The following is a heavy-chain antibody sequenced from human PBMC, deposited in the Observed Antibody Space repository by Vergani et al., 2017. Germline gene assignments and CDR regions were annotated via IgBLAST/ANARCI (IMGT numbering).Heavy chain of an antibody. J-gene: IGHJ4*02. CDR3: TKGSRGYTGYFFDY. CDR1: VFSFPGYA. CDR2: VSGSSATP. V-gene: IGHV3-23*01. Sequence: EVQLLESGGGLVQPGGSLRLSCEASVFSFPGYAMSWARQAPGKGLEWVSSVSGSSATPYYADSVKGRFIISRDNSKNTLHLQMNRLRADDTAVYYCTKGSRGYTGYFFDYWGQGALATVSS. D-gene: IGHD5-12*01.